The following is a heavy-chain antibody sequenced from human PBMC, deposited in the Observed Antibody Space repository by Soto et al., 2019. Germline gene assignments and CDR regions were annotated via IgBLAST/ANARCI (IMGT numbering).Heavy chain of an antibody. V-gene: IGHV4-31*03. CDR2: IYYSGST. J-gene: IGHJ5*02. D-gene: IGHD1-26*01. Sequence: PSETLSLTCTVSGGSISSGGYYWSWIRQHPGKGLEWIGYIYYSGSTYYNPSLKSRVTISVDTSKNQFSLKLSSVTAADTAVYCCARAGGPTWENWFDPWGQGTLVTVSS. CDR3: ARAGGPTWENWFDP. CDR1: GGSISSGGYY.